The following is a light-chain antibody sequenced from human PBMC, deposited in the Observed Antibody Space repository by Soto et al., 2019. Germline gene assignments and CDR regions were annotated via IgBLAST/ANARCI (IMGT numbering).Light chain of an antibody. Sequence: EIVLTQSPDTLSLSPGESATLSCRASQGIGRYLAWFQQKPGQAPRLLIYDASNRATGIPARFSGSGSGTDFTLTISSLEPEDFAVYYCQQRSNLPLTFGPGTKVEIK. CDR2: DAS. CDR1: QGIGRY. V-gene: IGKV3-11*01. J-gene: IGKJ3*01. CDR3: QQRSNLPLT.